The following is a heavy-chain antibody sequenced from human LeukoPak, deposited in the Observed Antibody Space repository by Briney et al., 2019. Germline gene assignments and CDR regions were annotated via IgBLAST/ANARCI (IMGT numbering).Heavy chain of an antibody. D-gene: IGHD2-15*01. J-gene: IGHJ3*02. CDR1: GGSINSYY. V-gene: IGHV4-59*08. CDR3: ARLGYGVKPGAFDI. Sequence: SETLSFICTVSGGSINSYYWSWIRQPPGKGLEWIGYIYYSGSTNYNPSLKSRVTISVDTSKNQFSLKVSSVTAADTAVYYCARLGYGVKPGAFDIWGQGTMVTVSS. CDR2: IYYSGST.